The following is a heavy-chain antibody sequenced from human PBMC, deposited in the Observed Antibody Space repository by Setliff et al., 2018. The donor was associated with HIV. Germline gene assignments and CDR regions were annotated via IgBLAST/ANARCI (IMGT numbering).Heavy chain of an antibody. CDR3: ATRTRWIQLSFDGIFDY. J-gene: IGHJ4*02. Sequence: GASVMVSCKVSGYTLTELSIHWVRQAFGKGLEWMGGFDPEDGEAIYAQKFQGRVIMTEDTSTDTAYMELSSLTSGDAAVYYCATRTRWIQLSFDGIFDYWGQGTPVTVSS. CDR1: GYTLTELS. CDR2: FDPEDGEA. D-gene: IGHD5-18*01. V-gene: IGHV1-24*01.